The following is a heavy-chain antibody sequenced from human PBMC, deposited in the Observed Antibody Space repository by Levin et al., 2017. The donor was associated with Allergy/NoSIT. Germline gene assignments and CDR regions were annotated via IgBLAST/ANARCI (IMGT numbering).Heavy chain of an antibody. CDR1: GYTFTGYY. CDR2: INPNSGGT. J-gene: IGHJ6*02. Sequence: GESLKISCKASGYTFTGYYMHWVRQAPGQGLEWMGWINPNSGGTNYEQKFQGRVTMTRDTSISTAYMELSRLRSDDTAVYYCARLRRLPGYYGMDVWGQGTTVTVSS. V-gene: IGHV1-2*02. D-gene: IGHD2-21*02. CDR3: ARLRRLPGYYGMDV.